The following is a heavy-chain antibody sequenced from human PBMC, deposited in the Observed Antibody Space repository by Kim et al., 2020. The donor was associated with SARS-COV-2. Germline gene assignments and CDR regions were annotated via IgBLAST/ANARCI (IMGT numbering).Heavy chain of an antibody. V-gene: IGHV4-59*11. CDR1: GDSISSHY. D-gene: IGHD3-10*01. CDR3: ARVGGSGNSPLEALGI. CDR2: IYNSGST. J-gene: IGHJ3*02. Sequence: SETLSLTCTVSGDSISSHYWSWIRQSPGKGLEWIGYIYNSGSTNYHPSLKSRVTISVDTSKNHFSLKLNSVTAADTAVYYCARVGGSGNSPLEALGIWGQGTVGIVSS.